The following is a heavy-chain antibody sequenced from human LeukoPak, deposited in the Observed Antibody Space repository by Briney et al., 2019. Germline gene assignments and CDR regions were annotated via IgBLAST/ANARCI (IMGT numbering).Heavy chain of an antibody. V-gene: IGHV3-73*01. Sequence: GGSLRLSCAASGFTFSGSAMHWVRQASGKGLEWVGRIRSKANSYATAYAASVKGRFTISRDDSKSTAYLQMNSLRAEDTAVYYCARVFSIAAAGTFDYWGQGTMVTVSS. CDR2: IRSKANSYAT. CDR3: ARVFSIAAAGTFDY. CDR1: GFTFSGSA. J-gene: IGHJ4*02. D-gene: IGHD6-13*01.